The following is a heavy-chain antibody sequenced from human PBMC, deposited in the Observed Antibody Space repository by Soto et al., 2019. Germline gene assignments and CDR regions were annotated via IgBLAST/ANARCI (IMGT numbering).Heavy chain of an antibody. CDR3: ARGLGSSFYQGYYYYMDV. CDR2: INHSGST. V-gene: IGHV4-34*01. D-gene: IGHD3-10*01. CDR1: GGSFSGYY. J-gene: IGHJ6*03. Sequence: PSETLSLTCAVYGGSFSGYYWSWIRQPPGKGLEWIGEINHSGSTNYNPSLKSRVTISVDTSKNQFSLKLSSVTAADTAVYYCARGLGSSFYQGYYYYMDVWGKGTTVTVSS.